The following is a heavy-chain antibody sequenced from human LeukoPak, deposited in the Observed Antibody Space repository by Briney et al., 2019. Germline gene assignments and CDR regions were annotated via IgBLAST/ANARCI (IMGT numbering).Heavy chain of an antibody. CDR1: GFTFSSYS. D-gene: IGHD4-17*01. CDR2: ISSSSSYI. CDR3: ARSYPEYGDYPGRFDY. V-gene: IGHV3-21*01. Sequence: GGSLRLSCAASGFTFSSYSMNWVRQAPGKGLEWVSSISSSSSYIYYADSVKGRFTISRDNAKNSLYLQMNNLRAEDTAVYYCARSYPEYGDYPGRFDYWGQGTLVTVSS. J-gene: IGHJ4*02.